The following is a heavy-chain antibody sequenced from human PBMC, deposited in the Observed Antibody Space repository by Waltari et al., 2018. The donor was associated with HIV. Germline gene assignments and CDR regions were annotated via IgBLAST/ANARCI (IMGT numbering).Heavy chain of an antibody. CDR2: ITSSSSNT. D-gene: IGHD1-26*01. Sequence: EVQLLESGGRLVQPGESLRLSCAASGFTSSTRAMSWIRQAPGKGLEWVSSITSSSSNTYYADSVKGRFTISRDNSKNTLFLQMNSPRAEDTAIYYCARDNSGTYYGQGTLVTVSS. CDR3: ARDNSGTY. CDR1: GFTSSTRA. V-gene: IGHV3-23*01. J-gene: IGHJ4*02.